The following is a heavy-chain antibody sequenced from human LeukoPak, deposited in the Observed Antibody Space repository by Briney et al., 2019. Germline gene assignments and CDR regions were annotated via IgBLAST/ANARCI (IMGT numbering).Heavy chain of an antibody. CDR3: AVAGYSSSWALAAFDI. V-gene: IGHV1-2*06. Sequence: ASVKVSSKASGYTFTGYYMHWVRQAPGQGLEWMGRINPNSGGTNYAQKFQGRVTMTRDTSISTAYMELSRLRSDDTAVYYCAVAGYSSSWALAAFDIWGQGTMVTVSS. D-gene: IGHD6-13*01. CDR1: GYTFTGYY. CDR2: INPNSGGT. J-gene: IGHJ3*02.